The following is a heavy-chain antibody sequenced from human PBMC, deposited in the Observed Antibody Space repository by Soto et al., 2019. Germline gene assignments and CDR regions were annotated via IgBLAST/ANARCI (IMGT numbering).Heavy chain of an antibody. CDR2: IVVGSGNT. CDR3: AASYGDYPDYFDY. CDR1: GFTFTSSA. J-gene: IGHJ4*02. V-gene: IGHV1-58*01. Sequence: QMKLVQSGPEVKKPGTSVKVSCKASGFTFTSSAVQWVRQARGQRLEWIGWIVVGSGNTNYAQKFQERVTITRDMSTSTAYMELSSLRSEDTAVYYCAASYGDYPDYFDYWGQGTLVTVSS. D-gene: IGHD4-17*01.